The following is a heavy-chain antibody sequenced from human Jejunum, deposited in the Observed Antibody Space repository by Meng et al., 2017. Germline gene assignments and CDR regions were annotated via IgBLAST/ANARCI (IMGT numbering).Heavy chain of an antibody. CDR1: GYTFSDHY. J-gene: IGHJ4*02. D-gene: IGHD1-1*01. Sequence: QVQLVQSGAEVKKSGASVKVSCKVSGYTFSDHYIHWVRQAPGQGLEWMGWTNPDTGGTNYAQKFQGWVIMTRDTSISTAYMELRRLRSDDTAVYYCARDAGSFLDYYFDSWGQGTLVTVSS. V-gene: IGHV1-2*04. CDR3: ARDAGSFLDYYFDS. CDR2: TNPDTGGT.